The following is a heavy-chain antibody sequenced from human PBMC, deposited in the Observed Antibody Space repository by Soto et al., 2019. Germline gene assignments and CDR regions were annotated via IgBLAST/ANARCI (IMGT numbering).Heavy chain of an antibody. CDR2: IYYSGNA. Sequence: PSETLSLTCTVSGGSIISGSYYFFCVRQPPWKWLEWIGSIYYSGNAYYNPSLKSRVAVSVDTSKNQFSLKVTSVTATDTAVYYCARHKDTSSRYLLPDFWGQGTLVTVSS. D-gene: IGHD6-13*01. V-gene: IGHV4-39*01. J-gene: IGHJ4*02. CDR3: ARHKDTSSRYLLPDF. CDR1: GGSIISGSYY.